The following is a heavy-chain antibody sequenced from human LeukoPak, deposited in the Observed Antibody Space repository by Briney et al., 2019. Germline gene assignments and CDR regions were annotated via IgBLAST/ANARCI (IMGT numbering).Heavy chain of an antibody. Sequence: SETLSLTCTVSGGSISSGSYYWSRIRQPAGKGLEWIGRIYTSGSTYHNPSLKSRVTTSVDTSKNQFSLKMRSVTAADTAVYYCAMTTTVTTFRYAFDIWGQGTMVTVSS. D-gene: IGHD4-11*01. J-gene: IGHJ3*02. V-gene: IGHV4-61*02. CDR2: IYTSGST. CDR3: AMTTTVTTFRYAFDI. CDR1: GGSISSGSYY.